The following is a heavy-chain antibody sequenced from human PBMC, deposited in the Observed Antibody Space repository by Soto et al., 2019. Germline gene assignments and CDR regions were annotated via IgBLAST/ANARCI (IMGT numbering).Heavy chain of an antibody. CDR1: GFTFSSYA. CDR3: AKGNRNYIWGSLNY. CDR2: ISGSGGST. D-gene: IGHD3-16*01. V-gene: IGHV3-23*01. J-gene: IGHJ4*02. Sequence: GGSLRLSCAASGFTFSSYAMSWVRQAPGKGLEWVSAISGSGGSTYYADSVKGRFTISRDNSKNTLYPQMNSLRAEDTAVYYCAKGNRNYIWGSLNYWGQGTLVTVS.